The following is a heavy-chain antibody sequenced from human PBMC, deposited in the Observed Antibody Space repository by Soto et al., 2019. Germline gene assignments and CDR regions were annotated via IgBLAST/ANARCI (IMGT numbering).Heavy chain of an antibody. J-gene: IGHJ6*02. Sequence: GGSLRLSCAASGFTFSDYYMSWIRQAPGKGLEWVSYISSSGSTIYYADSVKGRCTISRDNAKNSLYLQRNSLRAEDTAVYYCARERYCSGGSCYSILGVYYYYGMDVWGQGTTVTVSS. V-gene: IGHV3-11*01. CDR3: ARERYCSGGSCYSILGVYYYYGMDV. CDR2: ISSSGSTI. D-gene: IGHD2-15*01. CDR1: GFTFSDYY.